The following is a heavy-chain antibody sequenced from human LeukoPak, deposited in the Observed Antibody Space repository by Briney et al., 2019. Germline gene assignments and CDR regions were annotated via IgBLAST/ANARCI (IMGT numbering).Heavy chain of an antibody. D-gene: IGHD5-24*01. CDR3: SRDLRGRDDY. J-gene: IGHJ4*02. CDR1: GFTFSSYW. CDR2: INTGGSTT. Sequence: PGGSLRLSCAASGFTFSSYWMHWVCQAPGKGLVWVSRINTGGSTTDYADSVKGRFTISRDNAKNTLYLQMNSLRAEDTAVYYCSRDLRGRDDYWGQGILVIVSS. V-gene: IGHV3-74*01.